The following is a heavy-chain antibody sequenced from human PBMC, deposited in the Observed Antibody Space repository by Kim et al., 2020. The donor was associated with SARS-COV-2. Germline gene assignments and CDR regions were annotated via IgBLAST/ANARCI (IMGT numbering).Heavy chain of an antibody. J-gene: IGHJ6*02. CDR3: ARASGRYYYYYGMGI. Sequence: SVKVSCKASAGTFSSYAISWVRQAPGQGTEWMGEIIPIFGTANYAQKFQGRVTITTDESMSTAYMELSSLRSEDTAVYYCARASGRYYYYYGMGIWGQGTTVT. CDR2: IIPIFGTA. V-gene: IGHV1-69*05. D-gene: IGHD1-26*01. CDR1: AGTFSSYA.